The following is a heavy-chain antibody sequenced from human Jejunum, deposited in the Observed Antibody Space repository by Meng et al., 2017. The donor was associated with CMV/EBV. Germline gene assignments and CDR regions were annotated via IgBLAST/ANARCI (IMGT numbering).Heavy chain of an antibody. CDR3: TWETGTSGRAGYFGY. CDR2: INNNGGDA. V-gene: IGHV3-64*02. D-gene: IGHD1-14*01. CDR1: RFSFRTCV. J-gene: IGHJ4*02. Sequence: RFSFRTCVLHWVRRAPGKGLQCVAVINNNGGDASYTDSVKGRFTISRDTSKNVLFLQMNGLRPDDMGVYYCTWETGTSGRAGYFGYWGQGALVTVSS.